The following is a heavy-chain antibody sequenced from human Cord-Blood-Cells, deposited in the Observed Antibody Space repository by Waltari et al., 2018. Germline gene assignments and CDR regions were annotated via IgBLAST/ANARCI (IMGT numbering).Heavy chain of an antibody. CDR1: GYSISSGYY. J-gene: IGHJ6*02. CDR3: ARDGKVYSSSYYYYYYGMDV. V-gene: IGHV4-38-2*02. CDR2: IYHSGRT. Sequence: QVQLQESGPGLVKPSETLSLTCAVSGYSISSGYYWGWIRQPPGKGLEGIGSIYHSGRTSYNPSPKSRVTISVDTSKNQFYMKLGSVTAAETAVYYWARDGKVYSSSYYYYYYGMDVWGQGTTVTVSS. D-gene: IGHD6-6*01.